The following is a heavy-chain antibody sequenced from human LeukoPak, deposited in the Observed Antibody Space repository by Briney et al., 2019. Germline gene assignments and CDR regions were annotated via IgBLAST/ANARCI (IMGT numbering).Heavy chain of an antibody. CDR1: GYTFTSYG. J-gene: IGHJ4*02. CDR3: ARLRASSWYFPFDY. Sequence: ASVKVSCKASGYTFTSYGISWVRQAPGQGLEWMGWISAYNGNTNYAQKLQGRVTMTTDTSTSTAYMELSRLTSDDTAVYYCARLRASSWYFPFDYWGQGTLVTVSS. CDR2: ISAYNGNT. D-gene: IGHD6-13*01. V-gene: IGHV1-18*01.